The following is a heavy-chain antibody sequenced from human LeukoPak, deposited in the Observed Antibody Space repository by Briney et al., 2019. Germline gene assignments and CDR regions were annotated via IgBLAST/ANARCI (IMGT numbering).Heavy chain of an antibody. J-gene: IGHJ4*02. D-gene: IGHD3-10*01. CDR2: IKQDGSEK. CDR3: ARVAGFGDLKRPPNSDY. Sequence: GGSLRLSCAASGSTFSSYWMSWVRQAPGKGLEWVANIKQDGSEKYYVDSVKGRFTISRDNAKNSLYLQMNSLRAEDTAVYYCARVAGFGDLKRPPNSDYWGQGTLVTVSS. CDR1: GSTFSSYW. V-gene: IGHV3-7*01.